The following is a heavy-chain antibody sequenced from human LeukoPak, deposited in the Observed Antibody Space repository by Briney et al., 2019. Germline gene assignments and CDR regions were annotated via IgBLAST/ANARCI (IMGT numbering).Heavy chain of an antibody. CDR3: AKMQGYFDY. CDR1: GLTFSSYG. J-gene: IGHJ4*02. CDR2: ITGGGGTT. V-gene: IGHV3-23*01. Sequence: PGGSLRLSCEASGLTFSSYGMSRVRQAPGKGLQWVSAITGGGGTTYYADSVKGRFTTSRDNSKNMLYLQMNSLRAEDTAVYYCAKMQGYFDYWGQGTLVPVSS.